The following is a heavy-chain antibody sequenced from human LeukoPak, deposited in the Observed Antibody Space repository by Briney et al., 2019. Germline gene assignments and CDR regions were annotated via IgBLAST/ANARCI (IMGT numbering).Heavy chain of an antibody. D-gene: IGHD3-22*01. CDR1: GFTFNNYA. CDR2: TAGSGISK. CDR3: ARLPTFYYDSSGYHYDY. J-gene: IGHJ4*02. Sequence: GGSLRLSCVASGFTFNNYAMSWVRQAPGRGLEWGSSTAGSGISKDYADSVKGRFTISKDKSKNTLYLQMDNLRAKDTGVYFCARLPTFYYDSSGYHYDYWGQGTLVTVSS. V-gene: IGHV3-23*01.